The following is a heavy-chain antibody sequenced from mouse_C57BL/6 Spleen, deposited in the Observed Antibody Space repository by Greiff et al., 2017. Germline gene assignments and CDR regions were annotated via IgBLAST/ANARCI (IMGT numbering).Heavy chain of an antibody. V-gene: IGHV1-82*01. CDR2: IYPGDGDT. J-gene: IGHJ2*01. CDR3: ARGLFDY. CDR1: GYAFSSSW. Sequence: VKLQESGPELVKPGASVKISCKASGYAFSSSWMNWVKQRPGKGLEWIGRIYPGDGDTNYNGKFKGKATLTADKSSSTAYMQLSSLTSEDSAVYFCARGLFDYWGQGTTLTVSS.